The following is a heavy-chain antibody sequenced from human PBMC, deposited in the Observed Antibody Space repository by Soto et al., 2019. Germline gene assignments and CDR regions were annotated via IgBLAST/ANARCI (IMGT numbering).Heavy chain of an antibody. V-gene: IGHV2-5*02. D-gene: IGHD3-22*01. CDR2: IYWDDDK. Sequence: SGPTLVNPTQTLTLTCTFSGFSLSTCGVGVGWIRQPPGKALEWLALIYWDDDKRYSPSLKSRLTITKDTSENQVVLTVTNMDPVDTATYYCAHSREVYYDSSGYYWFDPWGQGTLVTVSS. CDR1: GFSLSTCGVG. CDR3: AHSREVYYDSSGYYWFDP. J-gene: IGHJ5*02.